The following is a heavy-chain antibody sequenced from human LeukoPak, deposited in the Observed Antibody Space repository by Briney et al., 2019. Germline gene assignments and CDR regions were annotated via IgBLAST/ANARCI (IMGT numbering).Heavy chain of an antibody. CDR2: INPNSGGT. V-gene: IGHV1-2*06. D-gene: IGHD3-22*01. J-gene: IGHJ4*02. CDR1: GYTFTGYY. CDR3: STSRASYYYDSSGEETHY. Sequence: ASVKVSCKASGYTFTGYYMHWVRQAPGQGLEWMGRINPNSGGTNYAQKFQGRVTMTRDTSISTAYMELSRLRSDDTAVYYCSTSRASYYYDSSGEETHYWDQGTLVTVSS.